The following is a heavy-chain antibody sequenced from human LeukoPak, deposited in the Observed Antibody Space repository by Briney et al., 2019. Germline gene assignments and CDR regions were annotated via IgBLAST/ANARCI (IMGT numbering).Heavy chain of an antibody. CDR2: ISYDGSNK. J-gene: IGHJ6*02. Sequence: PGRSLRLSCAASGFTFSSSAMHWVRQAPGKGLEWVAVISYDGSNKYYADSVKGRFTISRDNSKNTLYLQMSSLRAEDTAVYYCARTFTYYDFWGYYGMDVWGQGTTVTVSS. CDR1: GFTFSSSA. CDR3: ARTFTYYDFWGYYGMDV. D-gene: IGHD3-3*01. V-gene: IGHV3-30*04.